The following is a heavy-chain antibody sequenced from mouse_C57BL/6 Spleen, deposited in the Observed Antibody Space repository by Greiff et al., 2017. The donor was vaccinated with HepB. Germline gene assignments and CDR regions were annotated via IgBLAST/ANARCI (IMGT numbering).Heavy chain of an antibody. Sequence: VQLQQSGPELVKPGASVKISCKASGYAFSSSWMNWVKQRPGKGLEWIGRIYPGDGDTNYNGKFKGKATLTADKSSSTAYMQLSSLTSEDSAVYFCARQYYDPYRYFDVWGTGTTVTVSS. J-gene: IGHJ1*03. CDR2: IYPGDGDT. D-gene: IGHD2-4*01. CDR1: GYAFSSSW. V-gene: IGHV1-82*01. CDR3: ARQYYDPYRYFDV.